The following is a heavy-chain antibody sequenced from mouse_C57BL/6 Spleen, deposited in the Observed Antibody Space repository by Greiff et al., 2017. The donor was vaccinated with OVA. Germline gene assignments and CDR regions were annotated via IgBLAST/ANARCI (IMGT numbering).Heavy chain of an antibody. Sequence: VQLQQPGTELVKPGASVKLSCKASGYTFTSYWMHWVKQRPGQGLEWIGNINPSNGGTNYNEKFKSKATLTVDNSSSTAYMQLSSLTSEDSAVYYCARFPIQLSWFAYWGQGTLVTVSA. CDR2: INPSNGGT. D-gene: IGHD3-1*01. V-gene: IGHV1-53*01. J-gene: IGHJ3*01. CDR1: GYTFTSYW. CDR3: ARFPIQLSWFAY.